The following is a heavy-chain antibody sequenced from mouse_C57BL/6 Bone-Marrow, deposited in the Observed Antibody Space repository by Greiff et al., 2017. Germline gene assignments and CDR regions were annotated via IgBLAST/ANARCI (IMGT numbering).Heavy chain of an antibody. J-gene: IGHJ2*01. D-gene: IGHD1-1*01. CDR2: IRNKANNHAT. CDR3: TRHGSFYYFDY. Sequence: EVKVEESGGGLVQPGGSMKLSCAASGFTFSDAWMDWVRQSPEKGLEWVAEIRNKANNHATYYAESVKGRFTIPRDDSKSSVYLQMNSLRAEDTGIYYCTRHGSFYYFDYWGQGTTLTVSS. V-gene: IGHV6-6*01. CDR1: GFTFSDAW.